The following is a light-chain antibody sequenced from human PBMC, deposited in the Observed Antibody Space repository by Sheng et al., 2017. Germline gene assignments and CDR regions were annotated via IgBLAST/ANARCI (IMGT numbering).Light chain of an antibody. V-gene: IGLV3-25*03. CDR2: KDI. CDR3: QSGGSTDNTVGV. Sequence: SDELTQPPSVSVFPGQTARITCSGDALSNQYIHWYQQKAGQAPVVVISKDIERPSGIPERFTGSYSGATATLTITGVRTEDEADYYCQSGGSTDNTVGVFGGGTKLTVL. CDR1: ALSNQY. J-gene: IGLJ3*02.